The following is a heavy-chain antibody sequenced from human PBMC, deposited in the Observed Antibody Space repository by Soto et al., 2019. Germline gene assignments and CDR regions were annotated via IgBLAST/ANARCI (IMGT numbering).Heavy chain of an antibody. CDR3: ASRLTVVGGMDV. D-gene: IGHD2-15*01. CDR1: GGSISSGGYS. CDR2: IYHSGST. Sequence: SETLSLTCAVTGGSISSGGYSWSWIRQPPGKGLEWIGYIYHSGSTYYNPSLKSRVTISVDRSKNQFSLKLNSVTAADTAVYYCASRLTVVGGMDVWGQGTTVTVS. V-gene: IGHV4-30-2*01. J-gene: IGHJ6*02.